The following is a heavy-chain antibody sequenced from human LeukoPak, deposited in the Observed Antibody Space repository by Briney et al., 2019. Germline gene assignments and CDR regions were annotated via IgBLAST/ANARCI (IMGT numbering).Heavy chain of an antibody. CDR3: ARGYGDYPIDAFDI. J-gene: IGHJ3*02. CDR2: IYYSGST. V-gene: IGHV4-39*07. CDR1: GGSISSSSYY. Sequence: PSETLSLTCTVSGGSISSSSYYWGWIRQPPGKGLEWIGSIYYSGSTYYNPSLKSRVTISVDTSKNQFSLKLSSVTAADTAVYYCARGYGDYPIDAFDIWGQGTMVTVSS. D-gene: IGHD4-17*01.